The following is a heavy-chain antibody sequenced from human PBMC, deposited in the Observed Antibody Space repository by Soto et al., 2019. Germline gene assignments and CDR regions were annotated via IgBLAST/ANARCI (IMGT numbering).Heavy chain of an antibody. J-gene: IGHJ4*02. D-gene: IGHD4-17*01. CDR2: MNPNSGNT. V-gene: IGHV1-8*01. CDR1: GYTFTSYD. CDR3: PADVGGYIYGLARH. Sequence: GASVKVSCKASGYTFTSYDINWVRQATGQGLEWMGWMNPNSGNTGYAQKFQGRVTMTRNTSISTAYMELSSLRSEDTAVYYCPADVGGYIYGLARHWGLGTLVTVSS.